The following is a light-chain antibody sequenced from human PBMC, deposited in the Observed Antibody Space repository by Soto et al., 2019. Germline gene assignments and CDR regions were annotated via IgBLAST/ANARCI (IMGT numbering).Light chain of an antibody. Sequence: DIQMSQSPSTLSASVGDRVTITCRASQDIYRWLAWYQQKPGKAPKLLIYDASSLQSGVPSRFSGSGSETEFTLTISSLQPDDFATYYCQHYNSYSHFGQGTRLEIK. CDR2: DAS. CDR3: QHYNSYSH. J-gene: IGKJ5*01. V-gene: IGKV1-5*01. CDR1: QDIYRW.